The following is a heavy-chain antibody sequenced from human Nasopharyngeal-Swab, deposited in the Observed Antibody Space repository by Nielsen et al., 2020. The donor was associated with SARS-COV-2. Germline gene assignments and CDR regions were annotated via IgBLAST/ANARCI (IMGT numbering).Heavy chain of an antibody. Sequence: GESLKISCAASGFTFSSYSMNWVRQAPGKGLEWVSSISSSNSYIYYADSVKGRFTISRDNAKNSLYLQMNSLRAEDTAVYYCARDPWRRAELLEMAIILGYWGQGTLVTVSS. V-gene: IGHV3-21*01. CDR1: GFTFSSYS. CDR3: ARDPWRRAELLEMAIILGY. J-gene: IGHJ4*02. D-gene: IGHD5-24*01. CDR2: ISSSNSYI.